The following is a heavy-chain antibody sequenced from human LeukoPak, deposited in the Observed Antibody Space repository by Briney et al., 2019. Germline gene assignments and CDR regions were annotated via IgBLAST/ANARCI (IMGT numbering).Heavy chain of an antibody. Sequence: GGSLRLSCAASGFTFSSYGMHWVRQAPGKGLEWVAFIRYDGSNKYYADSVKGRFTISRDNSKNTPYLQMNSLRAEDTAVYYCAKVERYGRSTSCPPWILLYWGQGTLVTVSS. J-gene: IGHJ4*02. V-gene: IGHV3-30*02. CDR1: GFTFSSYG. CDR3: AKVERYGRSTSCPPWILLY. D-gene: IGHD2-2*01. CDR2: IRYDGSNK.